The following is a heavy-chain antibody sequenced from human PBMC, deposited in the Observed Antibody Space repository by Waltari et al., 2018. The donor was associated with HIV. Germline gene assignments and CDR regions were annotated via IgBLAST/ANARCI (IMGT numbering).Heavy chain of an antibody. CDR1: GFTINNSA. CDR3: MAGTSFGVVMIDGVDV. J-gene: IGHJ6*02. Sequence: QMQLVQSGPEVKKPGTSVKVSCKASGFTINNSALQWARQARGQRLEGRCWIVGGGGIINYAQQFQKRVTISWDMSTSTTYRELSGLRPEDTAVYYCMAGTSFGVVMIDGVDVWGQGTTVVVSS. V-gene: IGHV1-58*01. D-gene: IGHD3-3*01. CDR2: IVGGGGII.